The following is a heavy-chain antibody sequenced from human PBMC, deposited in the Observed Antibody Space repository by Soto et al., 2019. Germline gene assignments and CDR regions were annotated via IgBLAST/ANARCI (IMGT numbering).Heavy chain of an antibody. J-gene: IGHJ6*02. CDR1: GDSVSSNSAA. Sequence: SQTLSLTCATSGDSVSSNSAAWNWIRQSPSRGLEWLGRTYYRSKWYNDYAVSVKSRITINPDTSKNQFSLQLNSVTPEDTAVYYCARDRIAVAGITCYGMDVWGQGTTVTVSS. D-gene: IGHD6-19*01. CDR2: TYYRSKWYN. CDR3: ARDRIAVAGITCYGMDV. V-gene: IGHV6-1*01.